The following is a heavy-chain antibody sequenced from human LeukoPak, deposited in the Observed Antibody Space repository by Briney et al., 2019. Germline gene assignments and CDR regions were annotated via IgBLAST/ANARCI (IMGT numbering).Heavy chain of an antibody. CDR1: GYFFNAFY. Sequence: ASVKVSCKTSGYFFNAFYIHWVRRAPGQGLEWMGWINTNNGNPTFAQGFTGRFVFSLDTSVGTAYLQISSLRAEDTAVYYCARAWRSYFDGSDYWGQGALVTVSS. D-gene: IGHD3-22*01. CDR3: ARAWRSYFDGSDY. J-gene: IGHJ4*02. CDR2: INTNNGNP. V-gene: IGHV7-4-1*02.